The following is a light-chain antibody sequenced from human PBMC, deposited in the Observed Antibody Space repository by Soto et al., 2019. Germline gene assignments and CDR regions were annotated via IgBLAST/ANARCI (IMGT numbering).Light chain of an antibody. CDR3: MQSLQTPVT. V-gene: IGKV2-28*01. J-gene: IGKJ1*01. Sequence: DIVMTQSPLSLIVTSGEPASISCRSSQSLLHTNVYNYLDWYLQKPGQSPQLLIYLGSNRASGVPDRFSGSGSGTDFTLKISRVEAEDVGVYFCMQSLQTPVTFGQGTKVEIK. CDR2: LGS. CDR1: QSLLHTNVYNY.